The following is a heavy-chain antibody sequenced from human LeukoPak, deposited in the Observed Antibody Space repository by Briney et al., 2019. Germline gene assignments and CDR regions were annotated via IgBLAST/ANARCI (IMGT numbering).Heavy chain of an antibody. CDR2: IKHNGDDL. CDR1: EFTFRSYW. V-gene: IGHV3-7*01. CDR3: ARELRTFDS. J-gene: IGHJ4*02. Sequence: GGSLRLSCAVSEFTFRSYWMAWVRQAPGKGLEWVANIKHNGDDLNYVDSVEDRFTISRDNAQNSLYLHMTSLRAEDTAVYYCARELRTFDSWGQGTLVTVSS. D-gene: IGHD3-16*01.